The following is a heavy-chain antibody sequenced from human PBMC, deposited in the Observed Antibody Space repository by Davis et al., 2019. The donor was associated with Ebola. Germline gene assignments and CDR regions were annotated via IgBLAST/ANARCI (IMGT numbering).Heavy chain of an antibody. Sequence: PGGSLRLSCAASGFTFSSYWMSWVRQAPGKGLEWVSYISSSGSTIYYADSVKGRFTISRDNAKNSLYLQMNSLRAEDTAVYYCARSSGYDFYYYYGMDVWGQGTTVTVSS. V-gene: IGHV3-48*04. J-gene: IGHJ6*02. D-gene: IGHD5-12*01. CDR3: ARSSGYDFYYYYGMDV. CDR1: GFTFSSYW. CDR2: ISSSGSTI.